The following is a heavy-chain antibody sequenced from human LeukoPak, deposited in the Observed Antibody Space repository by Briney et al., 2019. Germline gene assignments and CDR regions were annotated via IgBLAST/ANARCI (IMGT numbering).Heavy chain of an antibody. V-gene: IGHV3-30*18. J-gene: IGHJ4*02. D-gene: IGHD6-13*01. Sequence: GGSLRLSCAASGFTFSSYGMHWVRQAPGKGLEWVAVISYDGSNKHYADSVKGRFTISRDNSKNTLYLQMNSLRAEDTAVYYCAKGSVGIAAFGYWGQGTLVTVSS. CDR3: AKGSVGIAAFGY. CDR2: ISYDGSNK. CDR1: GFTFSSYG.